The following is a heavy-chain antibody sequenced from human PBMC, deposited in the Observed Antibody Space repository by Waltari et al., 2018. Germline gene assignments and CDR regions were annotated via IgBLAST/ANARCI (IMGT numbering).Heavy chain of an antibody. V-gene: IGHV4-59*01. CDR3: ARDRLYGTFDY. CDR2: IYYSGST. D-gene: IGHD2-8*01. Sequence: QVQLQESGPGLVKPSETLSLTCTVSGGSLSSYYWSWIRQPPGKGLEWIGYIYYSGSTNYNPSLKSRVTISVDTSKNQFSLKLSSVTAADTAVYYCARDRLYGTFDYWGQGTLVTVSS. CDR1: GGSLSSYY. J-gene: IGHJ4*02.